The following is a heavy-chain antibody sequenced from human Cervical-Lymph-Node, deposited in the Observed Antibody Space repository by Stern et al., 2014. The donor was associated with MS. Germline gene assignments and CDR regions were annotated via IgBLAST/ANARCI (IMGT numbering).Heavy chain of an antibody. Sequence: QMQLVQSGAEVKKPGASVKVSCKASGYTFTSYAMHWVRQAPGQRLEWMGWINAGNGNTKYSQKFQGRVTITRDTSASTAYMELSSLRSEDTAVYYCARDMPYYDFWSGFDYWGQGTLVTVSS. CDR2: INAGNGNT. J-gene: IGHJ4*02. V-gene: IGHV1-3*01. CDR3: ARDMPYYDFWSGFDY. D-gene: IGHD3-3*01. CDR1: GYTFTSYA.